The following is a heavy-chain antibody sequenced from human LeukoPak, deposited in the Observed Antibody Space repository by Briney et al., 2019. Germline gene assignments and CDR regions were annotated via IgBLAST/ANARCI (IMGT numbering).Heavy chain of an antibody. Sequence: PGGSLRLSCAASGFTFSSYSMNWVRQAPGKGLEWVAFIRYDGSNKYYADSVKGRFTISRDNSKNTLYLQMNSLRAEDTAVYYCAMTQYTAMAYFDYWGQGTLVTASS. J-gene: IGHJ4*02. V-gene: IGHV3-30*02. CDR2: IRYDGSNK. CDR3: AMTQYTAMAYFDY. D-gene: IGHD5-18*01. CDR1: GFTFSSYS.